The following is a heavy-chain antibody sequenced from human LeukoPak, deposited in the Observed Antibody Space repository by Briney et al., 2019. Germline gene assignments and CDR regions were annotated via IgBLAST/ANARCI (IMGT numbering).Heavy chain of an antibody. J-gene: IGHJ5*02. D-gene: IGHD5-12*01. CDR3: ARDSNSGYGYSWFDP. V-gene: IGHV1-46*03. CDR1: GYSFATYY. Sequence: ASVKVSCKASGYSFATYYMHWVRQAPGQGLEWVGMINPSGGTTTYAQKFQGRVTMTRDTSTSTVYMELSSLRSEDTAVYFCARDSNSGYGYSWFDPWGQGTLVTASS. CDR2: INPSGGTT.